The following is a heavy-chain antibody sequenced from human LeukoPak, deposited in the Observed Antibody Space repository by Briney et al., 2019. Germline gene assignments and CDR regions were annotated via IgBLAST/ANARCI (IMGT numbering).Heavy chain of an antibody. J-gene: IGHJ4*02. CDR1: GGSLSGDY. D-gene: IGHD4-23*01. Sequence: PSETLSLTCAVSGGSLSGDYWSWIRQPPGKGLEWIGEINHSGSTNYNPSLKSRVTISVDTSKNQFALKLSSVTAADTAVYYCARSPRWDYWGQGTLVTVSS. CDR2: INHSGST. V-gene: IGHV4-34*01. CDR3: ARSPRWDY.